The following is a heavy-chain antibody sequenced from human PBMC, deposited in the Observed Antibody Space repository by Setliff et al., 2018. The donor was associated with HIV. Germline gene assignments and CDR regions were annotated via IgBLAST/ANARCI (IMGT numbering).Heavy chain of an antibody. Sequence: SVKVSCKASGGTFSNYAINWVRQAPGQGLEWMGGIIPMFGTPNYAQKFQGRVTITADESTGTAYMELSSLRSEDAAVYYCARDGPLEGSYRYYYYYMDVWGKGTTVTVSS. CDR2: IIPMFGTP. V-gene: IGHV1-69*13. CDR3: ARDGPLEGSYRYYYYYMDV. J-gene: IGHJ6*03. CDR1: GGTFSNYA. D-gene: IGHD3-10*01.